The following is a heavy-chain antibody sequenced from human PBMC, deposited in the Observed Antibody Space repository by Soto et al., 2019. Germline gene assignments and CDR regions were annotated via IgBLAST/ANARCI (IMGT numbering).Heavy chain of an antibody. CDR2: IYYSGST. V-gene: IGHV4-31*03. Sequence: SETLSLTCTVSGGSISSGGYYWSWIRQHPGKGLEWIGYIYYSGSTYYNPSLKSRVTISVDTSKNQFSLKLSSVTAADTAVYYCARRSPVGDYYYYYYMDVWGKGTTVTVSS. J-gene: IGHJ6*03. CDR1: GGSISSGGYY. CDR3: ARRSPVGDYYYYYYMDV. D-gene: IGHD3-10*01.